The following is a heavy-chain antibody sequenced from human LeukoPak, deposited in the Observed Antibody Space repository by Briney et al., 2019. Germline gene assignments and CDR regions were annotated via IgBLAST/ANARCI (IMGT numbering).Heavy chain of an antibody. CDR3: ARAAGRGSTSGLDFDY. Sequence: SETLSLTCTVSGGSISSYYWSWIRQPAGKGLEWIGRIYTSGSTNYNPSLKSRVTMSVDTSKNQFSLKLSSVTAADTAVYYCARAAGRGSTSGLDFDYWGQGTLVTASS. D-gene: IGHD2-2*01. CDR2: IYTSGST. CDR1: GGSISSYY. V-gene: IGHV4-4*07. J-gene: IGHJ4*02.